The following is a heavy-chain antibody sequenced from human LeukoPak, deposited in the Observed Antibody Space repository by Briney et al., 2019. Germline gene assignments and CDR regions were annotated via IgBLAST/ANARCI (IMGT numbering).Heavy chain of an antibody. CDR2: INSDGTT. Sequence: GGSLRLSCAASGFTFSNYWMHWVRQAPGKGLVWVSRINSDGTTTYADSVKGRFTISRDNAKNTLYLQMNSLRADDTAVYYCARASGPNGDYVQIDYWAEGTLVTVSS. V-gene: IGHV3-74*01. CDR3: ARASGPNGDYVQIDY. J-gene: IGHJ4*02. CDR1: GFTFSNYW. D-gene: IGHD2-21*01.